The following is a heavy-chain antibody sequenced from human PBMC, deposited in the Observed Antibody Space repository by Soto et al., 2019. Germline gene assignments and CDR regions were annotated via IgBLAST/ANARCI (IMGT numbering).Heavy chain of an antibody. D-gene: IGHD3-16*01. CDR3: ARLSARLFWADY. CDR2: IYYSGST. J-gene: IGHJ4*02. CDR1: GGSISSSSYY. V-gene: IGHV4-39*01. Sequence: PSETLSLTCTVSGGSISSSSYYWGWIRQPPGKGLEWIGSIYYSGSTYYNPSLKSRVTISVDTSKNQFSLKLSSVTAADTAVYYCARLSARLFWADYWGQGTLVTAPQ.